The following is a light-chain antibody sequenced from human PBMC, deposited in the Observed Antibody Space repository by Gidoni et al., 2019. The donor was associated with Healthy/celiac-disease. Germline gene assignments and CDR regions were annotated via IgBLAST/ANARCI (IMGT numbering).Light chain of an antibody. Sequence: QSVLTQPPSVSGAPGQRVTISCTGSSSNIGAGYDGHWYQQLPGTAPKLLIYGNSNRPSGVPDRFSGSKSGTSASLAITGLQAEDEADYYCQSYDSSLRYVFGTGTKVTVL. V-gene: IGLV1-40*01. J-gene: IGLJ1*01. CDR3: QSYDSSLRYV. CDR1: SSNIGAGYD. CDR2: GNS.